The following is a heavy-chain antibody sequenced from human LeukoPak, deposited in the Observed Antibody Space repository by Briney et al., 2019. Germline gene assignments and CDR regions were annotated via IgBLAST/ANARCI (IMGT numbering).Heavy chain of an antibody. J-gene: IGHJ4*02. CDR1: GYTFTSYD. CDR3: ATGGPWPIGY. D-gene: IGHD5-12*01. CDR2: MNPNSGNT. V-gene: IGHV1-8*01. Sequence: ASVKVSCKASGYTFTSYDINWVRQATGQGLEWMGWMNPNSGNTGYAQKFQGRVTMTEDTSTDTAYMELSSLRSEDTAVYYCATGGPWPIGYWGQGTLVTVSS.